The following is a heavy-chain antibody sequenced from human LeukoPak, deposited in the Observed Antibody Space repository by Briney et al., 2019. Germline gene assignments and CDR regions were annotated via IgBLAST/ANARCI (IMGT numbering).Heavy chain of an antibody. CDR2: INWNSDTR. V-gene: IGHV3-9*01. D-gene: IGHD4-11*01. J-gene: IGHJ4*02. CDR3: TKEHDDSSRHPAAYFDV. CDR1: GFTFDDYA. Sequence: PGGPLRFSCAASGFTFDDYAMHWVRQAPGKGLEWVSGINWNSDTRAYADSVKGRFAISRDNAKNSLHLEMNSLRPEDTAFYYCTKEHDDSSRHPAAYFDVWGQGTLVTVSS.